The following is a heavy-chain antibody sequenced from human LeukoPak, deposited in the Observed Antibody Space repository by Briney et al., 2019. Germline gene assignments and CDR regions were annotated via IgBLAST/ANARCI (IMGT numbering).Heavy chain of an antibody. J-gene: IGHJ5*02. Sequence: GGSLRLSCAASGFTFSSYSMNWVRHAPGKGLEWVSSISSSSSYIYYADSVKGRFTISRDNAKNSLYLQMNGLRAEDTAVYYCARDPADWDWFDPWGQGTLVTVSS. D-gene: IGHD2-21*01. CDR3: ARDPADWDWFDP. V-gene: IGHV3-21*01. CDR2: ISSSSSYI. CDR1: GFTFSSYS.